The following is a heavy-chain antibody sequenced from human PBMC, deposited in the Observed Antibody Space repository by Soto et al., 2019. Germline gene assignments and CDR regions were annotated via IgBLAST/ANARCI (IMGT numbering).Heavy chain of an antibody. V-gene: IGHV3-48*02. Sequence: GGSLRLSYAASGFTFSSYSMNWVRQAPGKGLEWVSYIGSSRSTIYYADSVKGRFTISRDNAKRSLFLQMNSLRDEDTAVYYCAKSQSGVYDFWSGYPPPNNWGQGTLVTVSS. D-gene: IGHD3-3*01. CDR1: GFTFSSYS. CDR2: IGSSRSTI. CDR3: AKSQSGVYDFWSGYPPPNN. J-gene: IGHJ4*02.